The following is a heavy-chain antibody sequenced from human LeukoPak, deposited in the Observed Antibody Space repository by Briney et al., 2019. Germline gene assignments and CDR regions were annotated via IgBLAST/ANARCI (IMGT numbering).Heavy chain of an antibody. V-gene: IGHV1-46*01. Sequence: ASVKVSCKASGYTFASYYMHWVRQAPGQGLEWMGIINPSGGNTNYAQKFQGRVTMTRDTSTSTVYMGLSSLRSEDTAVYYCARDKTCSITNCYYYMDVWGKGTTVTISS. D-gene: IGHD2-2*01. CDR3: ARDKTCSITNCYYYMDV. J-gene: IGHJ6*03. CDR1: GYTFASYY. CDR2: INPSGGNT.